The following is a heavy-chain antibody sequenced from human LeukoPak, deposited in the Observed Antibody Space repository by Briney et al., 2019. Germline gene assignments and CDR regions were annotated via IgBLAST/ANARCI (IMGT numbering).Heavy chain of an antibody. V-gene: IGHV3-21*01. D-gene: IGHD6-6*01. J-gene: IGHJ6*04. CDR2: ISSSSSYI. CDR3: ARGGVAARPGGHMDV. CDR1: GFTFSSYS. Sequence: GGSLRLSCAASGFTFSSYSMNWVRQAPGKGLEWVSSISSSSSYIYYADSVKGRFTISRDNAKNSLYLQMNSLRAEDTAVYYCARGGVAARPGGHMDVWGKGTTVTVSS.